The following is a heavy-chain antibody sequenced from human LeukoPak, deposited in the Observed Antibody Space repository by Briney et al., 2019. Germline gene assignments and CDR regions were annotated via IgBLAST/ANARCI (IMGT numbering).Heavy chain of an antibody. CDR1: GFTFSDYY. D-gene: IGHD3-10*01. CDR3: ARDWYGSGRIDY. J-gene: IGHJ4*02. CDR2: ISSSSSYT. Sequence: GGSLRLSCAASGFTFSDYYMSWIRQAPGKGLEWVSYISSSSSYTNYADSVKGRFTISRDNAKNSLYLQMNSLRAEETAVYYCARDWYGSGRIDYWGQGTLVTVSS. V-gene: IGHV3-11*05.